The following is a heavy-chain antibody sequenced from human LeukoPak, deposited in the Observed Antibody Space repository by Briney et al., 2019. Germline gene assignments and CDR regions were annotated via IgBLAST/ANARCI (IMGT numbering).Heavy chain of an antibody. D-gene: IGHD1-20*01. CDR1: GDSVSSYY. J-gene: IGHJ4*02. CDR3: ARDITGVFLDY. V-gene: IGHV4-4*07. CDR2: IYTSGST. Sequence: SETLSLTCTVSGDSVSSYYWNWIRQPAGKGLEWIGRIYTSGSTNYNPSLKSRVTMSVDTSKNQFSLKLSSVTAADTAVYYCARDITGVFLDYWGQGTLVTVSS.